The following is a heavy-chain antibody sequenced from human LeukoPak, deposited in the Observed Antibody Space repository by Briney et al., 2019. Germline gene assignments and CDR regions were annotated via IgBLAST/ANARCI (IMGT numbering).Heavy chain of an antibody. CDR1: GGTFSSYA. J-gene: IGHJ6*04. CDR2: IIPIFGTA. V-gene: IGHV1-69*06. CDR3: ARMAAAGTGWYYYYGMDV. D-gene: IGHD6-13*01. Sequence: GSSVKVSCKASGGTFSSYAISWVRQAPGQGLEWMGGIIPIFGTANYAQKFQGRVTITADKSTSTAYMELSSLRSEDTAVYHCARMAAAGTGWYYYYGMDVWGKGTTVTVSS.